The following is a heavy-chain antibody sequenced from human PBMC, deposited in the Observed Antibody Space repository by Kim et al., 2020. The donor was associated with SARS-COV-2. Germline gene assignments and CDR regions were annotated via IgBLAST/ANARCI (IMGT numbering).Heavy chain of an antibody. D-gene: IGHD4-4*01. V-gene: IGHV4-59*01. CDR1: GGSISSYY. CDR3: AREGYSNYPHWDYYMDV. CDR2: IYYSGST. Sequence: SETLSLTCTVSGGSISSYYWNWIRQPPGKGLEWIGYIYYSGSTNYNPSLKSRVTISVDTSKNQFSLNLTSVTAADTAIYYCAREGYSNYPHWDYYMDVWG. J-gene: IGHJ6*03.